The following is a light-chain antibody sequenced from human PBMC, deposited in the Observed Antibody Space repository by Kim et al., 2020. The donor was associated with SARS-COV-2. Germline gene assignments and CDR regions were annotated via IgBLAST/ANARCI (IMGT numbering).Light chain of an antibody. CDR1: QSVYNSY. CDR3: HQYGSSPQT. J-gene: IGKJ1*01. CDR2: GAS. Sequence: EIVLTQSPGTLSLSPGERATLSCRASQSVYNSYLAWYQQKPGQAPRLLISGASSRAAGTPDRFNGSGSGTDFTLTISRLEAEDSAVYHCHQYGSSPQTFGQGTKVDIK. V-gene: IGKV3-20*01.